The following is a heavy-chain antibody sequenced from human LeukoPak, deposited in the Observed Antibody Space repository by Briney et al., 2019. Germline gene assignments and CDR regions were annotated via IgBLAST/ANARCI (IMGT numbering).Heavy chain of an antibody. J-gene: IGHJ4*02. V-gene: IGHV4-59*01. Sequence: SETLSLTCTVSGGSISSYYWSWIRQPPGKGLEWIGYIYYSGSTNYNPSLKSRVTISVDTSKNQFSLKLSSVTAADMAVYYCARDLGGGYGLDYWGQGTLVTVSS. CDR1: GGSISSYY. D-gene: IGHD5-12*01. CDR3: ARDLGGGYGLDY. CDR2: IYYSGST.